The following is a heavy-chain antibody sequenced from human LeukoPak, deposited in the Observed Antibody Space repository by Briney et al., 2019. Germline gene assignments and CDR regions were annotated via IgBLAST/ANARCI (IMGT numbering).Heavy chain of an antibody. Sequence: GGSLRLSCAASGFTFSSYAMSWVRQAPGKGLEWVSAISGSGGSTYYADSVKGRFTISRDNSKNTLYLQMNSPRAEDTAVYYCAKSVVAYQLLADYRGQGTLVTVSS. V-gene: IGHV3-23*01. CDR3: AKSVVAYQLLADY. CDR1: GFTFSSYA. D-gene: IGHD2-2*01. CDR2: ISGSGGST. J-gene: IGHJ4*02.